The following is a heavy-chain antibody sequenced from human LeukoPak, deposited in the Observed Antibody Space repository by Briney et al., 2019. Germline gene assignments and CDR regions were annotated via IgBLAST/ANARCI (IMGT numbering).Heavy chain of an antibody. V-gene: IGHV1-8*01. CDR2: MDPNSGNA. J-gene: IGHJ5*02. Sequence: ASVKVSCKASGYTFTSYDINWVRQATGQGLEWMGWMDPNSGNAGYAQKFLGRLTLTRNTSIETAYTELSSLGSEDTAVYFCARGLNLKVATHTSGDLWGQGTLVTVSS. D-gene: IGHD3-22*01. CDR3: ARGLNLKVATHTSGDL. CDR1: GYTFTSYD.